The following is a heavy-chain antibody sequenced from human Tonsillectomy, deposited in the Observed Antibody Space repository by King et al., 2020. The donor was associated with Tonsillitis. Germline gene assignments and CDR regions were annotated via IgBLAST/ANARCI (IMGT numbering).Heavy chain of an antibody. J-gene: IGHJ2*01. Sequence: VQRVECGGGVVQPGRSLRLSCAASGFTFSTYGMHCVRQAPGEGLGWVAVISYDGSNNYYADSVKGRFTISRDTSKNTLYLQKNSLRAEDTAVYYCAKENWGSSWYFDLWGRGTLVTVSS. CDR1: GFTFSTYG. D-gene: IGHD7-27*01. CDR3: AKENWGSSWYFDL. CDR2: ISYDGSNN. V-gene: IGHV3-30*18.